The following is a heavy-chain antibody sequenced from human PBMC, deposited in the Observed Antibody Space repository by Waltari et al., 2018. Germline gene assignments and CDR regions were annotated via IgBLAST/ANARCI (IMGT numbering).Heavy chain of an antibody. J-gene: IGHJ4*02. V-gene: IGHV4-39*07. D-gene: IGHD3-10*01. Sequence: QLQLQESGPGLVKPSETLSLTCTVSGGSISSSSYYWGWIRQPPGKGLEWIGSIYYSGRTYYNPSLKSRVTISVDTSKNQFALKLSSVTAADTAVYYCARVPGAGDSDYWGQGTLVTVSS. CDR1: GGSISSSSYY. CDR3: ARVPGAGDSDY. CDR2: IYYSGRT.